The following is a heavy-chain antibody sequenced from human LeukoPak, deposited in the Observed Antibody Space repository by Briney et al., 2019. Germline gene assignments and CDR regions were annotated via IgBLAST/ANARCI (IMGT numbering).Heavy chain of an antibody. CDR2: ISGSGGST. CDR1: GFTFSSYA. D-gene: IGHD2-21*02. Sequence: GGSLRLSCAASGFTFSSYAMSWVRQAPGKGLEWVSAISGSGGSTYYADSVKGRFTISRDNSKNTLYLQMNSLRAEDTAVYYCAKAACGGDCYDLMNFDYWGQGTLVTVSS. J-gene: IGHJ4*02. V-gene: IGHV3-23*01. CDR3: AKAACGGDCYDLMNFDY.